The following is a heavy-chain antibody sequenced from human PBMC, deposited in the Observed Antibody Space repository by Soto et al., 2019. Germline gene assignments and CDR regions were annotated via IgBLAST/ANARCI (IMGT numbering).Heavy chain of an antibody. D-gene: IGHD4-17*01. V-gene: IGHV1-69*01. CDR3: ARDQLGGKYGDDYYYYGMDV. CDR2: IIPIFGTA. CDR1: GGTFSSYA. Sequence: VKVSCKASGGTFSSYAISWVRQAPGQGLEWMGGIIPIFGTANYAQKFQGRVTITADESTSTAYMELSSLRSEDTAVYYCARDQLGGKYGDDYYYYGMDVWGQGTTVTVSS. J-gene: IGHJ6*02.